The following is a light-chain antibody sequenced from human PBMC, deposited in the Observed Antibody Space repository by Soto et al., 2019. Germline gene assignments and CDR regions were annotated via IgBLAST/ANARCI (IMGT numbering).Light chain of an antibody. CDR2: YAS. Sequence: DIVMTQSPATLSVSPGERATLSCRASLTVSTNLAWYQQKPGQAPRLLIYYASTRATGIPARFSGSGSVKEFTLTISSVQSEDSAVCYCQQYNNWPPGATFGPGTKLEIK. CDR1: LTVSTN. J-gene: IGKJ3*01. V-gene: IGKV3-15*01. CDR3: QQYNNWPPGAT.